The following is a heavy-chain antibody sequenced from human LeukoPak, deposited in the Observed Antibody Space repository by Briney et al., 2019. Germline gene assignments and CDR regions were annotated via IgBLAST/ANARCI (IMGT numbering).Heavy chain of an antibody. CDR3: ATNYYDSSGYFPDFDY. Sequence: PGGSLRLSCAASGFTFSSYAMNWVRQAPVKGLEWVSCISGSGRDTYYADSVKGRFTISRDNSKNTLYLQMNSLRADDTAVYYCATNYYDSSGYFPDFDYWGQGALVSVSS. D-gene: IGHD3-22*01. CDR2: ISGSGRDT. V-gene: IGHV3-23*01. CDR1: GFTFSSYA. J-gene: IGHJ4*02.